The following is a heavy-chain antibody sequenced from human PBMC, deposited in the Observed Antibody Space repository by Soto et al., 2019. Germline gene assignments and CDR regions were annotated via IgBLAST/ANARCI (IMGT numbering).Heavy chain of an antibody. J-gene: IGHJ4*02. V-gene: IGHV3-30-3*01. D-gene: IGHD3-3*02. Sequence: QVQLVESGGGVVQPGRSLRLSCAASGFTFSSYAMHWVRQAPGKGLEWVAVISYDGSNKYYADSVKGRFTISRDNSKNTLYPQMNSLRAEDTAVYYCARGRRVAPFSAHAYWGQGTLVSVSS. CDR1: GFTFSSYA. CDR2: ISYDGSNK. CDR3: ARGRRVAPFSAHAY.